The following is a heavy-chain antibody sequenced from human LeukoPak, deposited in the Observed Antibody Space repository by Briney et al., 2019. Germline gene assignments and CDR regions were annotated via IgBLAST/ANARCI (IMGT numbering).Heavy chain of an antibody. CDR1: GYTFTSYG. CDR3: AREYYYGSGSYGNWFDP. CDR2: ISAYNGNT. D-gene: IGHD3-10*01. V-gene: IGHV1-18*01. Sequence: ASVKVSCKASGYTFTSYGISWVRQAPGQGLEWMGWISAYNGNTNYAQKLQGRVTMTRNTSISTAYMELSSLRSEDTAVYYCAREYYYGSGSYGNWFDPWGQGTLVTVSS. J-gene: IGHJ5*02.